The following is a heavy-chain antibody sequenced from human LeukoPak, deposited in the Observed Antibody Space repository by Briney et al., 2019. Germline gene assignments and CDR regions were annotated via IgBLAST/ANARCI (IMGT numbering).Heavy chain of an antibody. J-gene: IGHJ6*02. D-gene: IGHD1-26*01. V-gene: IGHV3-48*03. CDR2: ISSSGSTI. CDR1: GFTFSSYV. Sequence: GGSLRLSCAASGFTFSSYVMNWVRQAPGKGLEWVSYISSSGSTIYYADSVKGRFTISRDNAKNSLYLQMNSLRAEDTAVYYCARRDGSYYYYGMDVWGQGTTVTVSS. CDR3: ARRDGSYYYYGMDV.